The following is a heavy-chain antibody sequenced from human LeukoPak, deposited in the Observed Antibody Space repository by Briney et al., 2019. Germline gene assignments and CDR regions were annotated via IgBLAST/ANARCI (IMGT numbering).Heavy chain of an antibody. J-gene: IGHJ4*02. D-gene: IGHD1-7*01. V-gene: IGHV3-7*01. CDR3: ARTGTTMDY. Sequence: SGGSLRLSCAASGFTFSNYWMDWVRQAPGKGLEWVANIKQDGSEKYYVDSVKGRFTISRDNAKSSLYLQMSSLRAEDTAVYYCARTGTTMDYWGQGTLVTVSS. CDR2: IKQDGSEK. CDR1: GFTFSNYW.